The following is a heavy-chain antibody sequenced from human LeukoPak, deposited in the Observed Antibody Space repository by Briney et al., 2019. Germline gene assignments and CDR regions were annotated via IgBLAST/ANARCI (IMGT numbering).Heavy chain of an antibody. CDR2: IYTSGST. V-gene: IGHV4-61*02. CDR1: GGSISSGSYY. CDR3: ARDGGGYCSSTSCLVDYYYYYYMDV. D-gene: IGHD2-2*01. J-gene: IGHJ6*03. Sequence: SQTLSLTCTVSGGSISSGSYYWSWIRQPAGKGLEWIGRIYTSGSTNYNPSLKSRVTISVDTSKNQFSLKLSSVTAADTAVYYCARDGGGYCSSTSCLVDYYYYYYMDVWGKGTTVTVSS.